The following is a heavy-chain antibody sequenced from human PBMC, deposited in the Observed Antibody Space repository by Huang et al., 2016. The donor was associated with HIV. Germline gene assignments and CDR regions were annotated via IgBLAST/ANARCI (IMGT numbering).Heavy chain of an antibody. Sequence: QVQLVQSGAEVKKPGSSVKVSCKASGGTFSSYAISWVRQAPGQGLEWMGGIIPIFGTANYAQKCQGRVTITADESTSTAYMDLSSLRSEDTAVYYCARARGYYDSSVSYYFDYWGQGTLVTVSS. V-gene: IGHV1-69*13. CDR3: ARARGYYDSSVSYYFDY. J-gene: IGHJ4*02. CDR1: GGTFSSYA. D-gene: IGHD3-22*01. CDR2: IIPIFGTA.